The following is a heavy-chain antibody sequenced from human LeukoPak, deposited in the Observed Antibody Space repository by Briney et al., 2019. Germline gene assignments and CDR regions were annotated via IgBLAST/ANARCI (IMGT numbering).Heavy chain of an antibody. CDR1: GFTFSSYS. CDR3: ARDINGPITMMD. V-gene: IGHV3-48*04. Sequence: GGSLRLSCAASGFTFSSYSMNWVRQAPGKGLEWVSYISSSSSSTIYYADSVKGRFTISRDNAKNSLYLQMNSLRAEDTAVYYCARDINGPITMMDGGQGTLVTVSS. J-gene: IGHJ4*02. D-gene: IGHD3-22*01. CDR2: ISSSSSSTI.